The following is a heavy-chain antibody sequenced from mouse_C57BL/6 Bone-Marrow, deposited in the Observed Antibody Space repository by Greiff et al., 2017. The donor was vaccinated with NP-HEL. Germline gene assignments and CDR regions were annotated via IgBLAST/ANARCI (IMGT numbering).Heavy chain of an antibody. CDR3: TRAQANAY. J-gene: IGHJ3*01. D-gene: IGHD3-2*02. CDR2: IDPETGGT. V-gene: IGHV1-15*01. CDR1: GYTFTDYE. Sequence: VKLQESGAELVRPGASVTLSCKASGYTFTDYEMHWVKQTPVPGLEWIGAIDPETGGTAYNQKFKGKAILTADKSSSTAYMELRSLTSEDSAVYYCTRAQANAYWGQGTLVTVSA.